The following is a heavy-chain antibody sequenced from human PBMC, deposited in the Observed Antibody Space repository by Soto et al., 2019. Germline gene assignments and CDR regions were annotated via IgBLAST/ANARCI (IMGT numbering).Heavy chain of an antibody. CDR2: IIPILGIA. J-gene: IGHJ4*02. CDR1: GGTFSSYT. V-gene: IGHV1-69*02. D-gene: IGHD2-2*01. CDR3: ARLCSSTSGYSVY. Sequence: QVQLVQSGAEVKKPGSSVKVSCKASGGTFSSYTISWVRQAPGQGLEWMGRIIPILGIANSAQKFQGRVTITADKSTSTAYMQLSRLRSEDTAVYYGARLCSSTSGYSVYWGQGTLVTVSS.